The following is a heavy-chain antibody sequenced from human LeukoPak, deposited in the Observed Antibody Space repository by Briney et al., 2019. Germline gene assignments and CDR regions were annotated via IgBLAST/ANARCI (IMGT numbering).Heavy chain of an antibody. V-gene: IGHV4-59*08. CDR3: ARPYYYDSRIDP. Sequence: SETLSLTCTVSGGSISNHFWSWIRQPPGKGLEWIGNIYYSGSTNYNPSLKSRVTISVDTSKNQFSLKLTSVTAADTAVYYCARPYYYDSRIDPWGQGTQVTVSS. J-gene: IGHJ5*02. CDR2: IYYSGST. CDR1: GGSISNHF. D-gene: IGHD3-22*01.